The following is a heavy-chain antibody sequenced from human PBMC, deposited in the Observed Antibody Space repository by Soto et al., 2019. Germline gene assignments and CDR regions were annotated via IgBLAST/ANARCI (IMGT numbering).Heavy chain of an antibody. J-gene: IGHJ6*02. CDR1: GGSISSSSYY. V-gene: IGHV4-39*01. CDR2: IYYSGST. D-gene: IGHD3-16*01. Sequence: SETLSLTCTVSGGSISSSSYYWGWIRQPPGKGLEWIGSIYYSGSTYYNPSLKSRVTISVDTSKNQFSLKLSSVTAADTAVYYCASRSPGRMITFGNYYYGMDVWGQGTTVTVSS. CDR3: ASRSPGRMITFGNYYYGMDV.